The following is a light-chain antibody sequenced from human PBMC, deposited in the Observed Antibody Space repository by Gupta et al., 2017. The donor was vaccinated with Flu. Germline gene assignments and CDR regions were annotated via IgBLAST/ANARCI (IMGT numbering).Light chain of an antibody. Sequence: VTISCSGSGSNIGTNYVHWYQQLPGTAPNLLIFRNNQRPSGVPDRFSGSKSDASASLAISGLRSEDEADYYCAAWDDSLSGSYVLGTGTKVTVL. CDR1: GSNIGTNY. CDR2: RNN. J-gene: IGLJ1*01. CDR3: AAWDDSLSGSYV. V-gene: IGLV1-47*01.